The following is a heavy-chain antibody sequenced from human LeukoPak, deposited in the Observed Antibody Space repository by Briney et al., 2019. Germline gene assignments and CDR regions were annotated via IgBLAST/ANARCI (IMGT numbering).Heavy chain of an antibody. V-gene: IGHV1-2*02. CDR3: ARDLVGSGYSSSSWYFQH. CDR2: INPNSGGT. CDR1: GYTFTGYY. Sequence: EASVKVSCKASGYTFTGYYMHWVRQAPGQGLEWMGWINPNSGGTNFAQKFQGRVTTTRDTSISTAYMELSSLRSDDTAVYYCARDLVGSGYSSSSWYFQHWGQGTLVTVSS. J-gene: IGHJ1*01. D-gene: IGHD6-6*01.